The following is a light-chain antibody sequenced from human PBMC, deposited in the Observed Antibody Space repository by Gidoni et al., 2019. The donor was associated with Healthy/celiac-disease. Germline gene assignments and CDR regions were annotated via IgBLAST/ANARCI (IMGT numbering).Light chain of an antibody. CDR1: SPNIGAGYD. CDR2: GNS. J-gene: IGLJ2*01. Sequence: QSVLTQPPSVSGAPGQRVTISCTGSSPNIGAGYDVHWYQHLPGTAPKLLIYGNSNRPSGVPDRFSGSKSGTSASLAITGLQAEDEADYYCQSYDSSLSAYVVFGGGTKLTVL. CDR3: QSYDSSLSAYVV. V-gene: IGLV1-40*01.